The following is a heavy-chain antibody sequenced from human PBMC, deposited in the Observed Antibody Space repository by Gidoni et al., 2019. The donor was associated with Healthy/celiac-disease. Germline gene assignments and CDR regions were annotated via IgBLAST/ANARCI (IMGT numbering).Heavy chain of an antibody. D-gene: IGHD6-19*01. J-gene: IGHJ4*02. Sequence: QVQLQESGPGLVKPSQTLSLTCTVPGGSISRGVYYWSWIRPHPGKGLEGIGYIYYSGSTYYNPSLKSRVTISVDTSKNQFSLKLSSVTAADTAVYYCARSGGYSSGGEKGAFDYWGQGTLVTVSS. CDR2: IYYSGST. CDR3: ARSGGYSSGGEKGAFDY. CDR1: GGSISRGVYY. V-gene: IGHV4-31*03.